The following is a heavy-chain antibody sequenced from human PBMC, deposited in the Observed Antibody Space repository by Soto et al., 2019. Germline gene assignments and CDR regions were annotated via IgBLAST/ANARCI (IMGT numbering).Heavy chain of an antibody. CDR1: GDSVSSNSAA. D-gene: IGHD4-4*01. J-gene: IGHJ5*02. CDR2: TYYRSKWYN. Sequence: SQTLSLTCAISGDSVSSNSAAWNWIRQSPSRGLEWLGRTYYRSKWYNDYAVSVKSRITINPDTSKNQFSLQLNSVTPEDTAVYYCALMTTVTTTSYNWFDPWGQGILVTVPQ. CDR3: ALMTTVTTTSYNWFDP. V-gene: IGHV6-1*01.